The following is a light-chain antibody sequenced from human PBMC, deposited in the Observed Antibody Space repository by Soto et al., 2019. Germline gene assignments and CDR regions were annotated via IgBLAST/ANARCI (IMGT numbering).Light chain of an antibody. CDR3: QQYGSSCT. J-gene: IGKJ1*01. Sequence: EIVLTQSPGTLSLSPGERATLSCRASQSVSNNYLAWYQQKPGQAPRLLIYGASNRATGIPDRFSGSGSGTAFSLTISSLEPEDFADYYGQQYGSSCTFGQGTKVEIK. CDR2: GAS. V-gene: IGKV3-20*01. CDR1: QSVSNNY.